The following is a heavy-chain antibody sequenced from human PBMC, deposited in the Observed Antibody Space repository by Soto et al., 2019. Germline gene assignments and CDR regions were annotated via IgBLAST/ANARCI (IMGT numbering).Heavy chain of an antibody. CDR2: ISGNVGSTT. D-gene: IGHD3-10*01. CDR3: AKHRGFVAGQVDS. CDR1: GITFTNYA. J-gene: IGHJ4*02. V-gene: IGHV3-23*01. Sequence: EVQWLESGGGLAQPGGSLRLSCAVSGITFTNYAMGWVRQAPGKGLEWVSGISGNVGSTTHYADSVKGRFTISRDNSKMILFLQRDSLRAEDTAVYYCAKHRGFVAGQVDSWGQGTLVIVSS.